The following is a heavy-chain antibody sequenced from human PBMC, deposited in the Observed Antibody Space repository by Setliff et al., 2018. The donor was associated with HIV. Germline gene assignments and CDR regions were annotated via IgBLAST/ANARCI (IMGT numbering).Heavy chain of an antibody. D-gene: IGHD3-9*01. CDR2: ISHDGNNK. CDR3: ARFTRPGCHLYYYYNMDV. Sequence: GGSLRLSCAASGFTFSSYAMHWVRQAPGKGLEWVTVISHDGNNKYYADSVKGRFTISRDNSKNTLYLQMNSLRAEDRAVYYCARFTRPGCHLYYYYNMDVWGKGTTVTVSS. J-gene: IGHJ6*03. CDR1: GFTFSSYA. V-gene: IGHV3-30*04.